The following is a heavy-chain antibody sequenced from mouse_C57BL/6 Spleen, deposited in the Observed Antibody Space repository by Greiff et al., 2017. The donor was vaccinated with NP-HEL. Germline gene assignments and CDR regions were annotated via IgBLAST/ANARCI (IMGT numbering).Heavy chain of an antibody. D-gene: IGHD1-1*01. CDR1: GYSITSGYD. CDR2: ISYSGST. V-gene: IGHV3-1*01. Sequence: EVQLQESGPGMVKPSQSLSLTCTVTGYSITSGYDWHWIRHFPGNKLEWMGYISYSGSTNYNPSLKSRISITHDTSKNHFFLKLNSVTTEDTATYYCARGGITTVVEGFAYWGQGTLVTVSA. CDR3: ARGGITTVVEGFAY. J-gene: IGHJ3*01.